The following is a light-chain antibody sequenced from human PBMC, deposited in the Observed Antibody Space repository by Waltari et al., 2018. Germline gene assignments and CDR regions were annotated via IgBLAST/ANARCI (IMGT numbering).Light chain of an antibody. CDR1: QTIRPTY. V-gene: IGKV3-20*01. CDR2: GTF. Sequence: EIVLTQSPGTLSLSPGEGATLSCRTSQTIRPTYLAWYQQKPGHAPTLLIYGTFSRATGIPDRFTGSGSVTDFSLTISSLEPEDFATYYCQQYDISPLTFGGGTKVEIK. CDR3: QQYDISPLT. J-gene: IGKJ4*01.